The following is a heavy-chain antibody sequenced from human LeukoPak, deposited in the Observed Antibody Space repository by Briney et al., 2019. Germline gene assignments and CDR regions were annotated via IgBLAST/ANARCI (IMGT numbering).Heavy chain of an antibody. D-gene: IGHD4-23*01. CDR3: TRVETTTVVTPGDYYYYMDV. CDR2: IRRKAYGGTT. Sequence: GRSLRLSCTASGFTFGDYAMSWVRQAPGKGLEWVGFIRRKAYGGTTEYAASVKGRFTISRDDSKSIAYLQMNSLKTEDTAVYYCTRVETTTVVTPGDYYYYMDVWGKGTTVTVSS. V-gene: IGHV3-49*04. J-gene: IGHJ6*03. CDR1: GFTFGDYA.